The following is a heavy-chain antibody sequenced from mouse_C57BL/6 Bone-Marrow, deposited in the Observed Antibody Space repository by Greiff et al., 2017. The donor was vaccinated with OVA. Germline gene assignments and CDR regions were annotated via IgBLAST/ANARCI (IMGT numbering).Heavy chain of an antibody. CDR3: ARRGMVTTHYAMDY. CDR1: GFSLSTSGMG. D-gene: IGHD2-2*01. CDR2: IYWADDK. J-gene: IGHJ4*01. Sequence: QVTLKESGPGILQSSQTLSLTCSFSGFSLSTSGMGVSWIRQPSGKGLEWLAHIYWADDKRYNPSLKSRLTISKDTSRNQVFLKITSVDTADTATYYGARRGMVTTHYAMDYWGQGTSVTVSS. V-gene: IGHV8-12*01.